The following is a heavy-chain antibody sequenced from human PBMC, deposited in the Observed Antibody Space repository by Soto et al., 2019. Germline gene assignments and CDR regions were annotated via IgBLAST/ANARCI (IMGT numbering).Heavy chain of an antibody. CDR1: GFTFSSYS. Sequence: GGSLRLSCAASGFTFSSYSMNWVRQAPGKGLEWVSYIRSSSDTIYYADSVKGRFTISRDNSKNTLYLQMNSLRDEDTAVYYCAKGGALDDAFDIWGQGTMVTVSS. CDR3: AKGGALDDAFDI. V-gene: IGHV3-48*02. J-gene: IGHJ3*02. CDR2: IRSSSDTI. D-gene: IGHD1-26*01.